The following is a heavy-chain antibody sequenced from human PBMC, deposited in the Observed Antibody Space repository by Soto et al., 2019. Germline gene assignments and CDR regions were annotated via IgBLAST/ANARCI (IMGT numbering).Heavy chain of an antibody. CDR1: GGSVSSNSAA. CDR3: ARDLRTAAAGTFMYGMDV. D-gene: IGHD6-13*01. CDR2: TYYRSKWYN. J-gene: IGHJ6*02. V-gene: IGHV6-1*01. Sequence: SQTLSLTCAISGGSVSSNSAAWNWIRQSPSRGLEWLGRTYYRSKWYNDYAVSVKSRITINPDTSKNQFSLQLNSVTPEDTAVYYCARDLRTAAAGTFMYGMDVWGQGTTVTVSS.